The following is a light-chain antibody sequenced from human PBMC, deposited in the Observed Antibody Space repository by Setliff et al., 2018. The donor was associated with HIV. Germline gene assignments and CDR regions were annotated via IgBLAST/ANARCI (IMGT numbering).Light chain of an antibody. V-gene: IGKV3-15*01. CDR2: GAS. CDR3: QQYKNWPPFT. J-gene: IGKJ4*02. CDR1: QSVSSN. Sequence: EIVMTQSPATLSVSPGERATLSCRASQSVSSNLAWYQQKPGQAPRLLIYGASTRATGIPARFSGSGSGTEFTLTVSSLQSEDFSVYYCQQYKNWPPFTFG.